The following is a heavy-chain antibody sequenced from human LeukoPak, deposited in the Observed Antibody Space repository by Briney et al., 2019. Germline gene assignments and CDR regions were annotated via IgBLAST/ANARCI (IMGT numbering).Heavy chain of an antibody. V-gene: IGHV3-21*01. CDR2: ISSSGSYI. J-gene: IGHJ4*02. CDR1: GFTFSSYS. Sequence: GGSLRLSCAASGFTFSSYSMNWVRQAPGKGLEWVSSISSSGSYIYYAESVKGRFTISRDNAKNSLYLQMNSLRAEDTAVYYCARDGVVKSFDYWGQGTLVTVSS. D-gene: IGHD4-23*01. CDR3: ARDGVVKSFDY.